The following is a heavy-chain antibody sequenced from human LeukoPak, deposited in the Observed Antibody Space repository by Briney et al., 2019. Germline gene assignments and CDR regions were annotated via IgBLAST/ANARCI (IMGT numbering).Heavy chain of an antibody. Sequence: GGSLRLSCAASGFTFSSYGMHWVRQAPGKGLEWVAVIWYDGSNKYYADSVKGRFIISRDNSKNTLYLQMGSLRSEDMGVYYCARARRSGQQSYYFDYWGQGTPVTVSS. J-gene: IGHJ4*02. D-gene: IGHD6-19*01. CDR2: IWYDGSNK. V-gene: IGHV3-33*01. CDR3: ARARRSGQQSYYFDY. CDR1: GFTFSSYG.